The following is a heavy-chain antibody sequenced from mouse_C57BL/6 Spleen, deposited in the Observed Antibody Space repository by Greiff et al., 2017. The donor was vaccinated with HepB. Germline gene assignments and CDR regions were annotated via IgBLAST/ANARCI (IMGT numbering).Heavy chain of an antibody. CDR1: GYTFTSYW. J-gene: IGHJ1*03. Sequence: VQLQQPGAELVKPGASVKMSCKASGYTFTSYWITWVKQRPGQGLEWIGDIYPGSGSTNYNEKFKSKATLTVDTSSSTAYMQLSSLTSEDSAVYYCARSLGRRGYFDVWGTGTTVTVSS. V-gene: IGHV1-55*01. CDR3: ARSLGRRGYFDV. D-gene: IGHD4-1*01. CDR2: IYPGSGST.